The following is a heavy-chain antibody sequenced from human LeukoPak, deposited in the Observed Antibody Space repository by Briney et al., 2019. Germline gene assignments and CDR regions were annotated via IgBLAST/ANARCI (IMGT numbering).Heavy chain of an antibody. CDR2: INHSGST. Sequence: SETVSLTCPVYGGSFSGYYWSWIRQPPGKGLEWIGEINHSGSTNYNPSRKSRVTISVDTSKNQFSLKLSSVTAADTAVYYCARGLEGDQYYYDSSGYYPYYFDYWGQGTLVTVSS. V-gene: IGHV4-34*01. CDR3: ARGLEGDQYYYDSSGYYPYYFDY. CDR1: GGSFSGYY. D-gene: IGHD3-22*01. J-gene: IGHJ4*02.